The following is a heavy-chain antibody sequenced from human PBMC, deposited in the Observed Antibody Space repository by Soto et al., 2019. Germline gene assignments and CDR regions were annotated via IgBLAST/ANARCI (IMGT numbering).Heavy chain of an antibody. CDR2: INHSGST. CDR1: GGSFSGYY. J-gene: IGHJ2*01. Sequence: QVQLQQWGAGLLKPSETLSLTCAVYGGSFSGYYWSWIRQPPGKGLEWIGEINHSGSTNYNPSLKSRVTISVDTSKNQFSLKLSSVTAADTAVYYCAKGNVVVVAATLYRYFDLWGRGTLVTVSS. D-gene: IGHD2-15*01. CDR3: AKGNVVVVAATLYRYFDL. V-gene: IGHV4-34*01.